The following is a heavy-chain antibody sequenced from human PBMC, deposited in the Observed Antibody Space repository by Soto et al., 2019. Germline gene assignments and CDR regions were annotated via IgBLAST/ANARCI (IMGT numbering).Heavy chain of an antibody. CDR3: AKSLSTAVNYGLDV. J-gene: IGHJ6*02. Sequence: EVQLLESGGGLVQPGGSLRLSCGASGFTFSNNAMTWVRQAPGKGLEWVSSISDDGDSTYYADSVKGRFAVSRDNSKNTLVLHMNSLGSEDTAVYYCAKSLSTAVNYGLDVWGHGTSVTVCS. V-gene: IGHV3-23*01. CDR1: GFTFSNNA. D-gene: IGHD2-2*01. CDR2: ISDDGDST.